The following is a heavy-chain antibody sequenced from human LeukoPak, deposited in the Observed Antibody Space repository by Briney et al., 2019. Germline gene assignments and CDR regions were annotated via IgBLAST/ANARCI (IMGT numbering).Heavy chain of an antibody. CDR2: INQGGSQK. CDR1: GFTFGTFW. D-gene: IGHD6-19*01. CDR3: VRYKGGWNXXDY. V-gene: IGHV3-7*03. Sequence: GGSLRLSCEASGFTFGTFWMSWVRQAPGKGLEWVANINQGGSQKNYVDSVRGRFTIDRDDAKNSLYLRMNSLRAEDTAMYFCVRYKGGWNXXDYXXXGTXVTVSS. J-gene: IGHJ4*02.